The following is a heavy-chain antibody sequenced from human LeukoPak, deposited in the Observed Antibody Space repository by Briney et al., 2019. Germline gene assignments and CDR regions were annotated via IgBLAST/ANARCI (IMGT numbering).Heavy chain of an antibody. J-gene: IGHJ4*02. Sequence: SETLSLTCTVSGGSISSSSYYWGWIRQPPGKELEWIGSIYYSGSTYYNPSLKSRVTISVDASKNQFSLKLSSVTAADTAVYYCARYSGYCSGGSCYSYYFDYWGQGTLVTVSS. V-gene: IGHV4-39*07. CDR1: GGSISSSSYY. D-gene: IGHD2-15*01. CDR3: ARYSGYCSGGSCYSYYFDY. CDR2: IYYSGST.